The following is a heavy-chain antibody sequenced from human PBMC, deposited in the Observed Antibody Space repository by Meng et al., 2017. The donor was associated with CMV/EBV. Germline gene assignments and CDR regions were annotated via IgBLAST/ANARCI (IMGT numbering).Heavy chain of an antibody. D-gene: IGHD3-3*01. V-gene: IGHV1-18*01. J-gene: IGHJ6*02. CDR1: GYTFTSYG. CDR2: ISAYNGNT. CDR3: ARGLLGGFWSGYYTGWAPYYYYGMDV. Sequence: ASVKVSCKASGYTFTSYGISWVRQAPGQGLEWMGWISAYNGNTNYAQKLQGRVTMTTDTSTSTAYMELRSLRSEDTAVYYCARGLLGGFWSGYYTGWAPYYYYGMDVWGQGTTVTVSS.